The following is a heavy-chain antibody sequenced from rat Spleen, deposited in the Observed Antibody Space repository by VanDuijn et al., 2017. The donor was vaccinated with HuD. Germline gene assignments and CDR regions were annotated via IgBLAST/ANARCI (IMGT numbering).Heavy chain of an antibody. D-gene: IGHD2-1*01. V-gene: IGHV2-47*01. Sequence: QVQLKESGPTLVQPSQTLSLACSVSGLSLTSNSVSWIRQPPGKGLEWMGVIWSGGGTDYNSAIKSRLSISRDTSKSQVFLKMSSLKTEDTATYYCARDWGTTYAFDHWGQGVMVTVSS. CDR1: GLSLTSNS. J-gene: IGHJ2*01. CDR2: IWSGGGT. CDR3: ARDWGTTYAFDH.